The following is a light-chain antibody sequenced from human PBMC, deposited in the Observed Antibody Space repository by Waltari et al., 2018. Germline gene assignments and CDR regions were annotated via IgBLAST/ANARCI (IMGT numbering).Light chain of an antibody. CDR1: STRTYD. J-gene: IGLJ2*01. CDR3: NSRDTIGDHVV. Sequence: SSELTQDRAVSVAFGHAVRSTCQGDSTRTYDASWYQKKPGQAPVLVFYGINKRPSGIPDRFSDSSSGNTASLIITGTQAEDEAVYYCNSRDTIGDHVVFGGGTKLTVL. CDR2: GIN. V-gene: IGLV3-19*01.